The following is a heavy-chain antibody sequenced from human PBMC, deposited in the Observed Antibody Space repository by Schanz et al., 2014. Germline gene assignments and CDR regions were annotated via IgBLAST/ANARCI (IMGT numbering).Heavy chain of an antibody. J-gene: IGHJ4*02. Sequence: QVQLVESGGGVVRPGRSLRLSCAASGFTFSNYGMHWVRQAPGKGLQWVTFIRYDGSNKYYADSVKGRFTISRDNSKNTLYLRMISLRAEDTAMFYCAREIPAGGHFDYWGQGTLVSVSS. V-gene: IGHV3-30*02. D-gene: IGHD2-15*01. CDR1: GFTFSNYG. CDR2: IRYDGSNK. CDR3: AREIPAGGHFDY.